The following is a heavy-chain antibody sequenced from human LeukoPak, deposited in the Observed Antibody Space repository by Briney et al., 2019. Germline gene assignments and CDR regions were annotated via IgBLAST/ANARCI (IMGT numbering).Heavy chain of an antibody. CDR2: ISSSGSTI. CDR1: GFTFSSYE. J-gene: IGHJ4*02. V-gene: IGHV3-48*03. CDR3: ARVPSGYYFDY. D-gene: IGHD3-22*01. Sequence: PGGSLRLSCAASGFTFSSYEMNWVRQAPGKGLEWVSYISSSGSTIYYADSVKGRFTISRDNAKNSLYLQMNSLRAEGTAVYYCARVPSGYYFDYWGQGTLVTVSS.